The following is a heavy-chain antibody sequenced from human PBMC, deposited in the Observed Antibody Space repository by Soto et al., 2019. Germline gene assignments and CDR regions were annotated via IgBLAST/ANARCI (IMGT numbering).Heavy chain of an antibody. CDR2: IYYSGST. J-gene: IGHJ3*02. V-gene: IGHV4-59*01. CDR3: AREDVVVPAAIEGGAFDI. Sequence: QVQLQESGPGLVKPSETLSLTCTVSGGSISSYYWSWIRQPPGKGLEWIGYIYYSGSTNYNPSLKSRVTISVDTSKNQFSLKLSSVTAADTAVYYCAREDVVVPAAIEGGAFDIWGQGTMVTVSS. CDR1: GGSISSYY. D-gene: IGHD2-2*01.